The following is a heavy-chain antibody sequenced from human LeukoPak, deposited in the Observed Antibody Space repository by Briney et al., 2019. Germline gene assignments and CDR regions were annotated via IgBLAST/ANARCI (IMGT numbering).Heavy chain of an antibody. J-gene: IGHJ3*02. D-gene: IGHD4-11*01. CDR2: IYSGGRI. V-gene: IGHV4-39*07. CDR1: SGSISSSTYY. Sequence: PSETLSLTCTVSSGSISSSTYYWGWIRQPPGKGLEWIGSIYSGGRIYYNPSLKSRVSISIDTSNNDLSLKVTSVTAADTAGYYCARAPWAYGNYVHAFDIWGQGTMVTVSS. CDR3: ARAPWAYGNYVHAFDI.